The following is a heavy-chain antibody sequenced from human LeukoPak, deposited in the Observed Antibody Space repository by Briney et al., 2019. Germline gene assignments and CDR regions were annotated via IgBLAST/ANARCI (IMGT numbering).Heavy chain of an antibody. J-gene: IGHJ6*03. V-gene: IGHV1-69*05. CDR1: GGTFSSYA. Sequence: VALVKVSCKASGGTFSSYAISWVRQAPGQGLEWMGGIIPIFGTANYAQKFQGRVTITTDESTSTAYMELSSLRSEDTAVYYCARAPYYYDSSGYSQGGYYYYYMDVWGKGTTVTVSS. D-gene: IGHD3-22*01. CDR3: ARAPYYYDSSGYSQGGYYYYYMDV. CDR2: IIPIFGTA.